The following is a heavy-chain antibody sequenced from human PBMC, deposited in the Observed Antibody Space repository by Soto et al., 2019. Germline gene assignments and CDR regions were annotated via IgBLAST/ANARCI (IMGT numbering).Heavy chain of an antibody. V-gene: IGHV3-30*02. J-gene: IGHJ6*02. CDR2: IRYDGSNT. CDR3: AKVFCDSGTTFFGVDV. D-gene: IGHD3-10*01. Sequence: GGSLRLSCAASGFTFSSYGMHWVRQAPGKGLEWVSIIRYDGSNTYYAGSVKGRFTISRDNSKNTLFLQMNSLTAEDTAVYYWAKVFCDSGTTFFGVDVWGQGTTVTVSS. CDR1: GFTFSSYG.